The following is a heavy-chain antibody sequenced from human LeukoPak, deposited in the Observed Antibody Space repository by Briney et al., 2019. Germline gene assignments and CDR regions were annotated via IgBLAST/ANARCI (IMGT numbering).Heavy chain of an antibody. J-gene: IGHJ5*02. Sequence: ASVKVSCKASGYTFTGYYMHWVRQAPGQGLEWMGWINPNSGGTNYAQKFQGRVTMTRDTSISTAYMELSRLRSDDTVVYYCARDIDHSSSWYNWFDPWGQGTLVTVSS. D-gene: IGHD6-13*01. V-gene: IGHV1-2*02. CDR1: GYTFTGYY. CDR3: ARDIDHSSSWYNWFDP. CDR2: INPNSGGT.